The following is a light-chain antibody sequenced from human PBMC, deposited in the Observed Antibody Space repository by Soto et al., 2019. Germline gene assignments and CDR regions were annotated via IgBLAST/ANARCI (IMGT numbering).Light chain of an antibody. CDR3: CSYAGSSTFHYV. V-gene: IGLV2-23*03. CDR1: SSDVGSYNL. J-gene: IGLJ1*01. CDR2: EGS. Sequence: LTQPASVSGSPGQSITIPCTGTSSDVGSYNLVSWYQQHPGKAPKLMIYEGSKRPSGVSNRFSGSKSGNTASLTISGLQAEDEADYYCCSYAGSSTFHYVFGTGTKVTVL.